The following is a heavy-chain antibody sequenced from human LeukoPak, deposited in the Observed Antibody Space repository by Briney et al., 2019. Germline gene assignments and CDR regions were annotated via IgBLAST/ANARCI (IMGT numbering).Heavy chain of an antibody. D-gene: IGHD3-22*01. CDR3: ARDDSSSGYYF. J-gene: IGHJ4*02. CDR2: ISSSSSYT. Sequence: PGGSLRPSCAASGFTFSDYYTSWIRQAPGKGLEWVSYISSSSSYTNYADSVKGRFTISRDNAKNSLYLHMNSLRAEDTAVYYCARDDSSSGYYFWGQGTLVTVSS. CDR1: GFTFSDYY. V-gene: IGHV3-11*05.